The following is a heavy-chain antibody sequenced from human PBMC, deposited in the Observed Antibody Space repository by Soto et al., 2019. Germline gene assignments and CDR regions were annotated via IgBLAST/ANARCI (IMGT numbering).Heavy chain of an antibody. CDR3: ARDRGPSSGYYPYWFDP. D-gene: IGHD3-22*01. Sequence: QVQLVQSGAEVKKPGSSVKVSCKASGGTFSSYAINWMRQAPGQGLEWMGGIIPIFGTANYAQKFQGRVTITADESTSTAYMELSSLRSEDTAVYYCARDRGPSSGYYPYWFDPWGQGTLVTVSS. CDR2: IIPIFGTA. V-gene: IGHV1-69*12. CDR1: GGTFSSYA. J-gene: IGHJ5*02.